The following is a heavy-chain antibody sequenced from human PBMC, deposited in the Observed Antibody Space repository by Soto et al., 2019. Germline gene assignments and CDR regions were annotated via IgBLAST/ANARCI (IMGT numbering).Heavy chain of an antibody. D-gene: IGHD5-18*01. CDR3: ARVNTAMVGDYYYYYGMDV. CDR2: IYSGGST. J-gene: IGHJ6*02. V-gene: IGHV3-53*04. Sequence: GGSLRLSCAASGFTVSSNYMSWVRQAPGKGLEWVSVIYSGGSTYYADSVKGRFTISRHNSKNTLYLQMNSLRAEDTAVYYCARVNTAMVGDYYYYYGMDVWGQGTTVTVSS. CDR1: GFTVSSNY.